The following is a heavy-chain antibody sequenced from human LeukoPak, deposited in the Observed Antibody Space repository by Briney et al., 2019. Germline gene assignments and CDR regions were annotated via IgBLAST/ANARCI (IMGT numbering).Heavy chain of an antibody. CDR2: ISSGGTYE. CDR1: GFTFSHYA. D-gene: IGHD3-10*01. CDR3: ARDSTYYYDSGSSGPHYFDN. J-gene: IGHJ4*02. V-gene: IGHV3-30*01. Sequence: PGGSLRLSCAASGFTFSHYATHWVRQAPGKGLEWVSLISSGGTYEYYADSVKGRFTISRDNSKNTLYLQLNSLRAEDTGVYYCARDSTYYYDSGSSGPHYFDNWGQGTLVTVFS.